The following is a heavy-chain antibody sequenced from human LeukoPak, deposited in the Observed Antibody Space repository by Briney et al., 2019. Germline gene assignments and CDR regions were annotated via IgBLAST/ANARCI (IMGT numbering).Heavy chain of an antibody. CDR2: IIPIVGTA. D-gene: IGHD2-2*01. J-gene: IGHJ6*03. V-gene: IGHV1-69*13. CDR1: GGTFSSYA. Sequence: ASVKVSCKASGGTFSSYAISWVRQAPGQGLEWMGGIIPIVGTANYAQKFQGRVTITADESTSTAYMELSSLRSEDTAVYYCARVVVPAAIPSYYYYYYMDVWGKGTTVTVSS. CDR3: ARVVVPAAIPSYYYYYYMDV.